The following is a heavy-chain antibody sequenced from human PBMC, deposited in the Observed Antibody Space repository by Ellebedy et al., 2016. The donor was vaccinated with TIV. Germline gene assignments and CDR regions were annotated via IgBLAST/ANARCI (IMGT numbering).Heavy chain of an antibody. CDR2: ISAYNGNT. CDR1: GYTFTSYG. Sequence: ASVKVSXKASGYTFTSYGISWVRQAPGQGLEWMGWISAYNGNTNYAQKLQGRVTMTTDTSTSTAYMELRSLRSDDTAVYYCARDGTTDPVVPAAIPPLDAFDIWGQGTMVTVSS. CDR3: ARDGTTDPVVPAAIPPLDAFDI. J-gene: IGHJ3*02. V-gene: IGHV1-18*01. D-gene: IGHD2-2*01.